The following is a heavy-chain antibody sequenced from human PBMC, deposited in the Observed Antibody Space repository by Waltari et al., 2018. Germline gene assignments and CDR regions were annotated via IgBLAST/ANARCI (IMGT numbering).Heavy chain of an antibody. CDR3: ARGCVDSWKQWLVVGFDY. Sequence: QVQLVESGGGVVQPGRSLRLSCAASGLTFSSYAMHWVRQAPGQGLEWVAVISYDGSNKYYADSVKGRFTISRDNSKNTLYLQMNSLRAEDTAVYYCARGCVDSWKQWLVVGFDYWGQGTLVTVSS. J-gene: IGHJ4*02. CDR1: GLTFSSYA. V-gene: IGHV3-30*01. CDR2: ISYDGSNK. D-gene: IGHD6-19*01.